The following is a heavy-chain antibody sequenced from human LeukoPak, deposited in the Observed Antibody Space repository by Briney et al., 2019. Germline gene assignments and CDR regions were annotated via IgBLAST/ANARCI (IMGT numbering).Heavy chain of an antibody. CDR2: IYYTGTT. D-gene: IGHD2-8*01. Sequence: PSETLSLTCTVSGDSISLYHWSWIRQSPGKGLEWIGYIYYTGTTNYNPSLKSRVTMSIDTSKNQFSLKLSSVTTADTAVYYCARDLGYCTNGVCVKYMDVWGKGTTVTVSS. CDR1: GDSISLYH. V-gene: IGHV4-59*01. CDR3: ARDLGYCTNGVCVKYMDV. J-gene: IGHJ6*03.